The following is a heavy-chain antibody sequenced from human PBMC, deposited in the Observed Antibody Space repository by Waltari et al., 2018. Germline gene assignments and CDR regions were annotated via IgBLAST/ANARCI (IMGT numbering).Heavy chain of an antibody. J-gene: IGHJ4*02. D-gene: IGHD3-22*01. CDR3: ATIYKAYYYDSSGFGPLDY. CDR2: IWDDGSNK. V-gene: IGHV3-33*01. CDR1: GFTFSSYG. Sequence: QVQLVESGGGVVQPGRSLRLSCAASGFTFSSYGMHWVRQAPGKGLEWVAVIWDDGSNKYYADSVKGRFTISRDNSKNTLYLQMNSLRAEDTAVYYCATIYKAYYYDSSGFGPLDYWGQGTLVTVSS.